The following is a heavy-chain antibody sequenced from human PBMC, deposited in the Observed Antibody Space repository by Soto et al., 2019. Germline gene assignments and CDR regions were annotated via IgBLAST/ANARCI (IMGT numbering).Heavy chain of an antibody. Sequence: SETLSLTCAVSGGSFSGLYWTWIRQSPGKGLEWLGDINHVGITNYNPSLKSRVSIPVDTSKSQFSLKLSSVTAADTAVYYCARVRWGWDVSSFDIWGQGTMVTVSS. J-gene: IGHJ3*02. V-gene: IGHV4-34*01. CDR2: INHVGIT. D-gene: IGHD6-19*01. CDR3: ARVRWGWDVSSFDI. CDR1: GGSFSGLY.